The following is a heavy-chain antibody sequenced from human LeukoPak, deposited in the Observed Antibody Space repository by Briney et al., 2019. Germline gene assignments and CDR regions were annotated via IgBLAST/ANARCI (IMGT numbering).Heavy chain of an antibody. V-gene: IGHV4-59*01. D-gene: IGHD2/OR15-2a*01. J-gene: IGHJ3*02. Sequence: SETLSLTCTVSGGSISSYYWSWIRQPPGKGLEWVGYIYYSGSTNYNPSLKSRVTISVDTSKNQFSLKLSSVTAADTAVYYCARDFFLDAFDIWGQGTMVTVSS. CDR2: IYYSGST. CDR3: ARDFFLDAFDI. CDR1: GGSISSYY.